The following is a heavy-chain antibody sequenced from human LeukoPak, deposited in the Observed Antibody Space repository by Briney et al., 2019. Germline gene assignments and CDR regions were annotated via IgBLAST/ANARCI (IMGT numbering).Heavy chain of an antibody. CDR2: ISTNGGST. Sequence: PGGSLRLSCVASGFSFSSYAMSWVRQAPGKGLEWVSKISTNGGSTNYADSVKGRFTISRDNSKNTLYLQVNSLRAEDTAVYYCARVPPPGDGHPLVSWGQGTMVTVSS. V-gene: IGHV3-23*01. CDR3: ARVPPPGDGHPLVS. D-gene: IGHD2-21*01. CDR1: GFSFSSYA. J-gene: IGHJ3*01.